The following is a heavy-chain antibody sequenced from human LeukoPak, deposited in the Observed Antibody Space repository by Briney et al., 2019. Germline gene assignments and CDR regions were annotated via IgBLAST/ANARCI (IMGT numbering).Heavy chain of an antibody. CDR3: ARDTIEQQLVTYFDY. J-gene: IGHJ4*02. V-gene: IGHV3-21*01. CDR1: GFTFSSYS. CDR2: ISSSSSYI. D-gene: IGHD6-13*01. Sequence: GGSLRLSCAASGFTFSSYSMNWVRQAPGKGLEWVSSISSSSSYIYYADSVKGRFTISRDNAKNSLYLQTNSLRAEDTAVYYCARDTIEQQLVTYFDYWGQGTLVTVSS.